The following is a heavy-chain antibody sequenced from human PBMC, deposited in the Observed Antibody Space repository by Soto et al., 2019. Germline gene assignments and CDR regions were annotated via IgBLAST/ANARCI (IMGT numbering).Heavy chain of an antibody. CDR3: AKDHSLTIFGVFTPHYGMDV. Sequence: QVQLVESGGGVVQPGRSLRLSCAASGFTFSSYGMHWVRQAPGKGLEWVAVISYDGSNKYYADSVKGRFTISRDNSKNTLYLQMNSMRAEDTAVYYCAKDHSLTIFGVFTPHYGMDVWGQGTTVTVSS. CDR2: ISYDGSNK. J-gene: IGHJ6*02. CDR1: GFTFSSYG. D-gene: IGHD3-3*01. V-gene: IGHV3-30*18.